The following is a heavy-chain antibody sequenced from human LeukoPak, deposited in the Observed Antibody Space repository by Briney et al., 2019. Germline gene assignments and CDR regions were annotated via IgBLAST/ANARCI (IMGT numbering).Heavy chain of an antibody. CDR1: GGSFSGYY. Sequence: SETLSLTCAVYGGSFSGYYWSWIRQPPGKGLEWIGYIYRSGSTSYNPSLKSRVTISVDTSKNQFSLRLTSLTAADTAVYYCARRDSGGYGYFDLWGRGTLVTVSS. CDR2: IYRSGST. V-gene: IGHV4-59*01. J-gene: IGHJ2*01. D-gene: IGHD6-19*01. CDR3: ARRDSGGYGYFDL.